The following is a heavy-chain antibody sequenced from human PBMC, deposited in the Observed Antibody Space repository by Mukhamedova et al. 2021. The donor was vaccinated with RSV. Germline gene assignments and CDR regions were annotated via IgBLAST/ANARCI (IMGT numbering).Heavy chain of an antibody. CDR1: SNYW. V-gene: IGHV3-7*01. Sequence: SNYWMTWVRQAPGKGLEWVANIKFDGSDKYYVDSVKGRFTISGDNTKNSLYLQMNSLRDEDTAVYYCARHINWSFDYWGQGTLVTV. J-gene: IGHJ4*02. D-gene: IGHD1-1*01. CDR2: IKFDGSDK. CDR3: ARHINWSFDY.